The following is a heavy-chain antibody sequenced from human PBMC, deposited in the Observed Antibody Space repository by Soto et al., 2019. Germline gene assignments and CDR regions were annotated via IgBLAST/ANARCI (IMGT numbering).Heavy chain of an antibody. D-gene: IGHD3-22*01. CDR1: GYTFTGYY. CDR2: INPNSGGT. Sequence: GASVKVSCKASGYTFTGYYMHWVRQAPGQGLEWMGWINPNSGGTNYAQKFQGRVTMTRDTSISTAYMELRSLRSDDTAVYYCARDRNLPYYYDSSGYFDYWGQGTLVTVSS. V-gene: IGHV1-2*02. CDR3: ARDRNLPYYYDSSGYFDY. J-gene: IGHJ4*02.